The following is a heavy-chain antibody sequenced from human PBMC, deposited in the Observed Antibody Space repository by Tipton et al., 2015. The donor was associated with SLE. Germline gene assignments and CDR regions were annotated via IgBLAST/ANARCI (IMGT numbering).Heavy chain of an antibody. V-gene: IGHV4-34*01. D-gene: IGHD1-26*01. CDR3: ARSGSFDY. J-gene: IGHJ4*02. Sequence: LRLSCAVYGGSFSGYYWSWIRQHPGKGLEWIGEINHSGSTNYNPSLKSRVTISVDTSKNQFSLKLSSVTAADTAVYYCARSGSFDYWGQGTPVTVSS. CDR1: GGSFSGYY. CDR2: INHSGST.